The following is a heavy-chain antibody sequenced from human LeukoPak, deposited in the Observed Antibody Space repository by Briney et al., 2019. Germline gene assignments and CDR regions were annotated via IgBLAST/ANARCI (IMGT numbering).Heavy chain of an antibody. V-gene: IGHV3-21*01. D-gene: IGHD1-14*01. CDR3: ARVRGIWKQGGYDY. CDR1: GFTFSSYS. CDR2: ISSNSSYI. Sequence: PGGSLRLSCAASGFTFSSYSMNWVRQAPGKGLEWVSSISSNSSYIYYADSVKGRFTISRDNAKNSLYLQMNSLRAEDTAVYYCARVRGIWKQGGYDYWGQGTLVTVSS. J-gene: IGHJ4*02.